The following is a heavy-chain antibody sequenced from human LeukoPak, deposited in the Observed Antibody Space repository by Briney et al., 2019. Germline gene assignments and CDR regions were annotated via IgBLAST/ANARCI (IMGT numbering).Heavy chain of an antibody. V-gene: IGHV3-30*04. D-gene: IGHD6-13*01. CDR3: ARDTVYYSGSWYGDWFDP. Sequence: GRSLRLSCAASGFTFSSYAMHWVRQAPGRGLEWVAVISYDGSNKYYADSVKGRFTISRDNSKNTLYLQMNSLRAEDTAVYYCARDTVYYSGSWYGDWFDPWGQGTLVTVSS. CDR1: GFTFSSYA. J-gene: IGHJ5*02. CDR2: ISYDGSNK.